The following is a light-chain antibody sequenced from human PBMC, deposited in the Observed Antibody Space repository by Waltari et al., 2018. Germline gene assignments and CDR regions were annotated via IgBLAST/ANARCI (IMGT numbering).Light chain of an antibody. V-gene: IGLV2-8*01. CDR3: SSFAGNNNVV. Sequence: QSALTQPPSASGSPGQSVPISCTGTSNDVGAYNYASWYQQHPGKAPKLMIYEVSMRPSGVPDRFSGSKSDNTASLTVSGLQAEDEADYYCSSFAGNNNVVFGGGTKLTVL. CDR2: EVS. J-gene: IGLJ2*01. CDR1: SNDVGAYNY.